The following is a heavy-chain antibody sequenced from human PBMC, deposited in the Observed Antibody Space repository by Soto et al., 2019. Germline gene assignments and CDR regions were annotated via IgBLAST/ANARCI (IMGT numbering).Heavy chain of an antibody. V-gene: IGHV3-15*01. D-gene: IGHD1-26*01. CDR1: GFTFNDAW. CDR3: TKASHCGGSQHMGY. J-gene: IGHJ4*02. Sequence: GGSLRLPCAVPGFTFNDAWMSCDRPAPRQGLEWVGRSKSKTGGGITDYAAPVKGRSNISRDGSKNTLYLQMNSLKHKDTDVYSCTKASHCGGSQHMGYWGQGDLVTV. CDR2: SKSKTGGGIT.